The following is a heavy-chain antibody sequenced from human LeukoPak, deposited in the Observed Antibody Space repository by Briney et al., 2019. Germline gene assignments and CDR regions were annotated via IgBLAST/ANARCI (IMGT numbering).Heavy chain of an antibody. CDR1: GFTFSNYG. D-gene: IGHD3-10*01. Sequence: PGGSLRLSCAASGFTFSNYGMHWVRQTPGKGLEWVAVIWYDGSNKYYADSVQGRFTISRDNSKNMLYPQMNSLRAEDTAVYYCARDGYYGSGSQTYYYYYYGMDVWGKGTTVTVSS. CDR2: IWYDGSNK. V-gene: IGHV3-33*01. CDR3: ARDGYYGSGSQTYYYYYYGMDV. J-gene: IGHJ6*04.